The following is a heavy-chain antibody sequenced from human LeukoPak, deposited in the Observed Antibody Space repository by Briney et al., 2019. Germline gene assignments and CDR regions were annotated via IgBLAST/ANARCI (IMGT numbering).Heavy chain of an antibody. CDR2: TYYRSKWYN. Sequence: SQTLSLTCAISGDSVSSNSAAWNWIRQSPSRGLEWLGRTYYRSKWYNDYAVSVKSRITINPDTSKNQFSLQLNSVTPEDTAAYYCARGTLRYMYAYYYYMDVWGKGTTVTVSS. CDR1: GDSVSSNSAA. CDR3: ARGTLRYMYAYYYYMDV. D-gene: IGHD1-14*01. V-gene: IGHV6-1*01. J-gene: IGHJ6*03.